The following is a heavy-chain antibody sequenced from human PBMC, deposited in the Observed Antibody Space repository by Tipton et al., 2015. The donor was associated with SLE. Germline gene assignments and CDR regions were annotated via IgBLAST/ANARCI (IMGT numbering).Heavy chain of an antibody. V-gene: IGHV4-59*11. Sequence: TLSLTCTVSGGSISSHFWSWIRQPPGKGLEWIGYLYYSGGTNYNPSLKSRVTISVDTSKNQFSLKLSSVTAADTAVYYCARGKTCGVVIVTPIDYWGQGTLVTVSS. CDR2: LYYSGGT. CDR1: GGSISSHF. D-gene: IGHD3-16*02. CDR3: ARGKTCGVVIVTPIDY. J-gene: IGHJ4*02.